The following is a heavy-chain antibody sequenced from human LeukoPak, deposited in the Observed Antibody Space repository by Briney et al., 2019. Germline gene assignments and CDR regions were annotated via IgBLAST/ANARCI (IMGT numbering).Heavy chain of an antibody. CDR1: GGSISSGGYS. Sequence: SETLSLTCAVSGGSISSGGYSWSWIRQPPGKGLEWIGYIYHSGSTYYNPSLKSRVTISVDRSKNQFSLKLSSVTAADTAVYYCAGSYGDFDNWFDPWGQGTLVTVSS. D-gene: IGHD4-17*01. V-gene: IGHV4-30-2*01. CDR3: AGSYGDFDNWFDP. CDR2: IYHSGST. J-gene: IGHJ5*02.